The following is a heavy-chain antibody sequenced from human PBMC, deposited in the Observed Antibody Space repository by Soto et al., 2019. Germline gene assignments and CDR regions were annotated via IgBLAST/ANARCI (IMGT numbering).Heavy chain of an antibody. CDR3: ARDLGFLEWLSYGMDV. CDR1: GFTFSSYS. V-gene: IGHV3-21*01. J-gene: IGHJ6*02. D-gene: IGHD3-3*01. CDR2: ISSSSSYI. Sequence: KSGGSLRLSCAASGFTFSSYSMNWVRQAPGKGLEWVSSISSSSSYIYYADSVKGRFTISRDNAKNSLYLQMNSLRAEDTAVYYCARDLGFLEWLSYGMDVWGQGTTVTVS.